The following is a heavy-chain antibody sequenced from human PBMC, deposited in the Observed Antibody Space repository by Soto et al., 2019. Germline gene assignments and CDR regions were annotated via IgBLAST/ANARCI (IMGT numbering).Heavy chain of an antibody. CDR1: GFTFSSYA. Sequence: EVQLLESGGGLVQPGGSLRLSCAASGFTFSSYAMNWVRQAPGKGLEWVSVISGSDGSTYYADSVKGRFTISRDNSKNTLKLQMNSLRAEYTAVYSCARRSSSWYFDYWGQGTLVTVSS. J-gene: IGHJ4*02. V-gene: IGHV3-23*01. D-gene: IGHD6-13*01. CDR3: ARRSSSWYFDY. CDR2: ISGSDGST.